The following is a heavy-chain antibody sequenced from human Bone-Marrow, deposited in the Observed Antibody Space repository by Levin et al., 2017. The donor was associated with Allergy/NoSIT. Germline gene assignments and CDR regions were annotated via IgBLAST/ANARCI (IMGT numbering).Heavy chain of an antibody. J-gene: IGHJ4*02. CDR2: ISYRGTT. V-gene: IGHV4-31*03. CDR3: ARLDGYYCDY. D-gene: IGHD3-9*01. CDR1: GGSISSAGYH. Sequence: SQTLSLTCTVSGGSISSAGYHWTWIRQSPGKGLEWIWYISYRGTTYYNPSLKSRLTMSLDTSEQRFSLNLNSVTAADTAIYYCARLDGYYCDYWGQGTLVTVSS.